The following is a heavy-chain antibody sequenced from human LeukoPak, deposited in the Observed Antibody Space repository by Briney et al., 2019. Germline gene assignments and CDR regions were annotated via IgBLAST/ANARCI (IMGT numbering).Heavy chain of an antibody. J-gene: IGHJ4*02. V-gene: IGHV3-30-3*01. D-gene: IGHD3-10*01. Sequence: GGSLRLSCAASGFTFSSYAMHWVRQAPGKGLEWVAVVSYDRSNKYYAASAKGLFTISRDNSKNTLYLQMNSLRAEHTAVYYCARAENHLSAAILLYGSGSYYNGCFDYWGQGTLVTVSS. CDR3: ARAENHLSAAILLYGSGSYYNGCFDY. CDR1: GFTFSSYA. CDR2: VSYDRSNK.